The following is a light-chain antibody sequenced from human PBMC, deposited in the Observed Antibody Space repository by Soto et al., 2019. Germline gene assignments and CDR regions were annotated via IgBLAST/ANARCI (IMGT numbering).Light chain of an antibody. V-gene: IGKV1-5*03. CDR3: QQYNSYSWM. J-gene: IGKJ1*01. Sequence: DIQMTQSPSALSASVGDRVTITCRASQSIGSLLAWYRQKPGKAPKVLIYKASSLESGVPSRFSGSGSGTEFTLTISSLQPDDFATYYCQQYNSYSWMFGQGTKVEIK. CDR2: KAS. CDR1: QSIGSL.